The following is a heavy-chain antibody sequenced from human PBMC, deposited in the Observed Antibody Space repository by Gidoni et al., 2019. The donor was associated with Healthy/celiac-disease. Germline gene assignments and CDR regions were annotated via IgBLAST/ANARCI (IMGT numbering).Heavy chain of an antibody. J-gene: IGHJ6*02. CDR1: GFTFSDYY. Sequence: QVQLVESGGGLVKPGGSLRLSCAASGFTFSDYYMRWIRQAPGKGLEWVSYISSSSSYTNYADSVKGRFTISRDNAKNSLYLQMNSLRAEDTAVYYCAREDIVVVPAAIKRVYYYGMDVWGQGTTVTVSS. CDR2: ISSSSSYT. CDR3: AREDIVVVPAAIKRVYYYGMDV. V-gene: IGHV3-11*06. D-gene: IGHD2-2*01.